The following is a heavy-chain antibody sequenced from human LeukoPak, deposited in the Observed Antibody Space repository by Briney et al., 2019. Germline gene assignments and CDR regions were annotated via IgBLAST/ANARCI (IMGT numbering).Heavy chain of an antibody. CDR3: TRDCVF. CDR1: GFAFSTYW. D-gene: IGHD2-21*01. V-gene: IGHV3-7*01. Sequence: GGSLRLSCAASGFAFSTYWMDWVRQAPGKGLEWVGNINQDGSVKHYVDSVRGRFNISRDNARNSVYLQMSALRFECTAVYYCTRDCVFWGQGSLVTASS. CDR2: INQDGSVK. J-gene: IGHJ4*02.